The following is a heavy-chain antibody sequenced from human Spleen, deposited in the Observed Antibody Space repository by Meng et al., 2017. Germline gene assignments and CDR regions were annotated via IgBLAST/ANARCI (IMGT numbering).Heavy chain of an antibody. CDR1: GYTFTSYA. Sequence: ASVKVSCKASGYTFTSYAMHWVRQAPGQRLEWMGWSNAGNGNTKYSQEFQGRVTITRDTSASTAYMELSSLRSEDTALYYCARESWDSTGLYLLDIWGQGTLVTVSS. CDR3: ARESWDSTGLYLLDI. V-gene: IGHV1-3*01. D-gene: IGHD3-22*01. J-gene: IGHJ4*02. CDR2: SNAGNGNT.